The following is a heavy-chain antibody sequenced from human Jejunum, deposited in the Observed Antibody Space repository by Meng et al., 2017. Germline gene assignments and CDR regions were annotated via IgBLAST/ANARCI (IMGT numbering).Heavy chain of an antibody. CDR1: CFTNESTYC. CDR2: FYYSWST. Sequence: QLQPVHSPLRPAQPPATPCPISAGSCFTNESTYCWTWTCHPPGHGLEWIGEFYYSWSTHYTPSLQSRVTISIDNSKNRFSLSLNSVTAADTAIYYCARADYARYFDLWGRGTLVTVSS. V-gene: IGHV4-4*03. D-gene: IGHD2-2*01. J-gene: IGHJ2*01. CDR3: ARADYARYFDL.